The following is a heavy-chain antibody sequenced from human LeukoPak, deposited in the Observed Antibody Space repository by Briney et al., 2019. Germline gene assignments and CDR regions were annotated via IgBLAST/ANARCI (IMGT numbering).Heavy chain of an antibody. Sequence: PGGSLRLSCAASGFTFSSYAMNWVCQAPGKGLQWVSSISGSGGSTHYADSVKGRFTISRDNSKNTLYLQMNSLRAEDTDVYYCVYEGRSSTCGYWGQGTLVTVSS. V-gene: IGHV3-23*01. CDR2: ISGSGGST. D-gene: IGHD6-13*01. J-gene: IGHJ4*02. CDR3: VYEGRSSTCGY. CDR1: GFTFSSYA.